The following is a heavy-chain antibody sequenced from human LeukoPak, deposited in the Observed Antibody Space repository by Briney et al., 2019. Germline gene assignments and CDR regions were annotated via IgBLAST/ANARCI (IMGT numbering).Heavy chain of an antibody. CDR3: ARQAMSYFDY. CDR2: IYPDDSDT. CDR1: GYSFTNYW. Sequence: GESLKISCTISGYSFTNYWIVWVRQMPGKGLEWMGTIYPDDSDTISSPSFQGQVTISADKSISAAYLQWSSLKASDTAMYYCARQAMSYFDYWGQGTQVTVSS. J-gene: IGHJ4*02. V-gene: IGHV5-51*01.